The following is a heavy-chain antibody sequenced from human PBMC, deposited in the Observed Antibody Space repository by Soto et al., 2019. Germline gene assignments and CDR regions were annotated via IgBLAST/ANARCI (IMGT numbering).Heavy chain of an antibody. CDR2: IYPGDSDT. Sequence: GESLKISCKGSGYSFTSYWIGWVHQMPGKGLEWMGIIYPGDSDTRYSPSFQGQVTISADKSISTAYLQWSSLKASDTAMYYCARHDSGYDYNYYYYGMDVWGQGTTVTVSS. D-gene: IGHD5-12*01. CDR3: ARHDSGYDYNYYYYGMDV. V-gene: IGHV5-51*07. CDR1: GYSFTSYW. J-gene: IGHJ6*02.